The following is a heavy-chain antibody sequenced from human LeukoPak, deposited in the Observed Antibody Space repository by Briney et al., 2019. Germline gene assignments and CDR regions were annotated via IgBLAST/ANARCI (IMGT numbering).Heavy chain of an antibody. CDR2: IYPDDSDT. CDR3: ARQRGPSGTINWFDP. J-gene: IGHJ5*02. D-gene: IGHD3-10*01. CDR1: GYPFTTYW. V-gene: IGHV5-51*01. Sequence: GESLKISCETSGYPFTTYWIGWVRQMPGAGLEWAGAIYPDDSDTRYGPSFQGQVAISVDKSVRTAYLQWSNLKASDTAMYYCARQRGPSGTINWFDPWGQGTLVTVSS.